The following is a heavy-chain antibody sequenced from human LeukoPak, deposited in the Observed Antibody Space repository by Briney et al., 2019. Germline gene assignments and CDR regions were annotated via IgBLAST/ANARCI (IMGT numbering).Heavy chain of an antibody. D-gene: IGHD6-13*01. J-gene: IGHJ4*02. Sequence: GGSLRLSCAASGFTVSSNYMSWVRQAPGKGLEWVSVIYSGGSTYYADSVKGRFTIPRDNSKNTLYLQMNSLRAEDTAVYYCARRYSKQYYFDYWGQGTLVTVSS. V-gene: IGHV3-53*01. CDR2: IYSGGST. CDR3: ARRYSKQYYFDY. CDR1: GFTVSSNY.